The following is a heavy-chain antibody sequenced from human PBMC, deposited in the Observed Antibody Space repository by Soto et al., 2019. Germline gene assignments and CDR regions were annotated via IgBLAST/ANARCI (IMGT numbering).Heavy chain of an antibody. V-gene: IGHV4-39*01. Sequence: SETLSLTCTVSGGSISSSSYYWGWIRQPPGKGLEWIGSIYYSGSTYYNPSLKSRVTISVDTSKNQFSLKLSSVTAADTAVYYCARLDAAGALLLNYYMDVWGKGTTVTVSS. CDR3: ARLDAAGALLLNYYMDV. J-gene: IGHJ6*03. CDR2: IYYSGST. CDR1: GGSISSSSYY. D-gene: IGHD6-13*01.